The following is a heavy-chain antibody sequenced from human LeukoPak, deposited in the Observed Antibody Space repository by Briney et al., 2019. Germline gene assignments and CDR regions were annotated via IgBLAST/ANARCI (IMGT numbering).Heavy chain of an antibody. CDR1: GFSFSSYS. D-gene: IGHD2/OR15-2a*01. J-gene: IGHJ4*02. Sequence: GGSLRLSCAASGFSFSSYSMNWVRQARGKGLEWVSSISGSSTHILYADSVKGRFTISRDDARNSLYLQMNSLRAEDTAVYYCAKFETRGNTDFDYWGQGTLVTVSS. V-gene: IGHV3-21*01. CDR3: AKFETRGNTDFDY. CDR2: ISGSSTHI.